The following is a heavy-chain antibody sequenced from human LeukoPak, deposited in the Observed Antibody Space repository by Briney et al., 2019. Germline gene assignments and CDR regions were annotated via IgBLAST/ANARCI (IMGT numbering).Heavy chain of an antibody. CDR2: IYYSGST. CDR3: ARHAGSYYTYNFDY. Sequence: SETLSLTCTVSGVSISSTSYYWGWIRQPPGKGLKWIGSIYYSGSTYYNPSLKSRVTISVDTSGNQFSLKLSSVTAADTAVYYCARHAGSYYTYNFDYWGQGTLVTVSS. CDR1: GVSISSTSYY. V-gene: IGHV4-39*01. J-gene: IGHJ4*02. D-gene: IGHD3-22*01.